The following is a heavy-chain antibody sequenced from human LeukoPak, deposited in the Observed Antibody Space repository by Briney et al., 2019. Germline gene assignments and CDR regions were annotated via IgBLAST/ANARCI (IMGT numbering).Heavy chain of an antibody. CDR3: ARDLVGASHV. V-gene: IGHV3-7*01. CDR2: TNQNGGEK. Sequence: PGGSLRLSCAASGFTFSSYAMSWVRQAPGKGLEWVANTNQNGGEKYYVDSVKGRFTVSRDNAKNSLYLQMNSLRVEDTAVYYCARDLVGASHVWGQGTMVTVSS. CDR1: GFTFSSYA. D-gene: IGHD1-26*01. J-gene: IGHJ3*01.